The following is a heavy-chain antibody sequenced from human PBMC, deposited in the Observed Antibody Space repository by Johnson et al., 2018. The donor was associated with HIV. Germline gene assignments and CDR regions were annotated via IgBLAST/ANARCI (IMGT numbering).Heavy chain of an antibody. CDR3: AKDWDWGGAFDI. V-gene: IGHV3-30*18. Sequence: QVQLMESGGGLVQPGGSLRLSCAASGFTFTSHWMHWVRQAPGKRLEWVALISYDGSNKYYVDSVKGRFTISRDNSKNTLYLQMNSLRAEDTAVYYCAKDWDWGGAFDIWGQGTMVTVSS. D-gene: IGHD3/OR15-3a*01. J-gene: IGHJ3*02. CDR1: GFTFTSHW. CDR2: ISYDGSNK.